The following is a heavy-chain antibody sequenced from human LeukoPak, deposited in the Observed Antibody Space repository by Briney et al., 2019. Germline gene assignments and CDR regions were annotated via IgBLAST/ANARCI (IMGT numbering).Heavy chain of an antibody. D-gene: IGHD3-22*01. CDR2: INPSGGST. V-gene: IGHV1-46*01. CDR1: GYTFTDFG. J-gene: IGHJ6*02. CDR3: ARIFYYYDSSGPPDYYGMDV. Sequence: GASVKVSCKASGYTFTDFGISWVRQAPGQGLEWMGIINPSGGSTSYAQKFQGRVTMTRDTSTSTVYMELSSLRSEDTAVYYCARIFYYYDSSGPPDYYGMDVWGQGTTVTVSS.